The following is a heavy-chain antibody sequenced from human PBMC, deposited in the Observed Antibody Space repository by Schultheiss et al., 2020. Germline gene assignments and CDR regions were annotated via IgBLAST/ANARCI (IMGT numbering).Heavy chain of an antibody. CDR2: IWYDGSNK. CDR1: GGSISSSNW. Sequence: LSLTCAVSGGSISSSNWWSWVRQPPGKGLEWVAVIWYDGSNKYYADSVKGRFTISRDNSKNTLYLQMNSLRAEDTAVYYCAICRGPEIDAFDIWGQGTMVTVSS. CDR3: AICRGPEIDAFDI. V-gene: IGHV3-33*08. J-gene: IGHJ3*02. D-gene: IGHD5-24*01.